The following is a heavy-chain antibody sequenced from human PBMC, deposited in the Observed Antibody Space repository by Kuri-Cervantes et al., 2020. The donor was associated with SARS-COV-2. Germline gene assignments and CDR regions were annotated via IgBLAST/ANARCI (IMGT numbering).Heavy chain of an antibody. D-gene: IGHD6-13*01. J-gene: IGHJ3*02. CDR2: IYTSGST. CDR3: ARGAGYSSSWYRGGAFDI. CDR1: GGSISSGSYY. Sequence: SETLSLTCTVSGGSISSGSYYWSWIRQPAGKGLEWIGRIYTSGSTNYNPSLKSRVTMSVDTSKNQFSLKLSSVTAADTAVYYCARGAGYSSSWYRGGAFDIWAKGQWSPSPQ. V-gene: IGHV4-61*02.